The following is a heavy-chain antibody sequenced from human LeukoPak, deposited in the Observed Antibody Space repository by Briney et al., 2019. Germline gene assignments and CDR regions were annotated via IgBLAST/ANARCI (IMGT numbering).Heavy chain of an antibody. CDR2: ISGSGGST. D-gene: IGHD3-22*01. CDR3: AANSSGYYYYY. V-gene: IGHV3-23*01. Sequence: PGGSLRLSCAASGFTFSSNAMTWVGRAPGKGLEGVSAISGSGGSTYYADSVKGRFTISRDNSKNRLYLQMNSLRAEDTAVYYCAANSSGYYYYYWGPGTLVTVSS. CDR1: GFTFSSNA. J-gene: IGHJ4*02.